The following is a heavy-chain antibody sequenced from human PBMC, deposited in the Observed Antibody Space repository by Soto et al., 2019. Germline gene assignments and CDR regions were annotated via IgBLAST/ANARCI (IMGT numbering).Heavy chain of an antibody. CDR1: GDSVSSNSAA. Sequence: SQTLSLTCAISGDSVSSNSAAWNWIRQSPSRGLEWLGRTYYRSKWYNDYAVSVKSRITINPDTSKNQFSLQLNSVTPEDTAVYYCARDQISHSSSSPSAYYYYYGMDVWGQGTTVTVSS. CDR3: ARDQISHSSSSPSAYYYYYGMDV. J-gene: IGHJ6*02. CDR2: TYYRSKWYN. V-gene: IGHV6-1*01. D-gene: IGHD6-6*01.